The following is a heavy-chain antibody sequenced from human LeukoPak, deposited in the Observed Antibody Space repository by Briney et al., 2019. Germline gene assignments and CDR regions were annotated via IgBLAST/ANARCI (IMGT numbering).Heavy chain of an antibody. Sequence: GGSLRLSCAASGFTFSNYWMTWVRQAPGKGLEWVAHIKEDGGEKHYVDPVKGRFTISRVNAKNSLYLQMNSLRAEDTAMYYCVRDRGYCSGGTCYALWDYWGQGTLVTVSS. V-gene: IGHV3-7*01. CDR3: VRDRGYCSGGTCYALWDY. J-gene: IGHJ4*02. CDR2: IKEDGGEK. D-gene: IGHD2-15*01. CDR1: GFTFSNYW.